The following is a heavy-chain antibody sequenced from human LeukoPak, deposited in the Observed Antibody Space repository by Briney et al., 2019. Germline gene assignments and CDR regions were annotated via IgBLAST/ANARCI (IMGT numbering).Heavy chain of an antibody. Sequence: SETLSLTCTVSGGSISSYYWSWIRQPPGKGLEWIGYIYYSGSTNYNPSLKSRVTISVDTSKNQFSLKLSSATAADTAVYYCARGAWHQWLATFDYWGQGTLVTVSS. CDR3: ARGAWHQWLATFDY. CDR2: IYYSGST. CDR1: GGSISSYY. V-gene: IGHV4-59*01. D-gene: IGHD6-19*01. J-gene: IGHJ4*02.